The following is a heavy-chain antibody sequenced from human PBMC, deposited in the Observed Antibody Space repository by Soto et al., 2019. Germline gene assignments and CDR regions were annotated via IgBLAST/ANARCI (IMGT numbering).Heavy chain of an antibody. CDR2: ISAHNGNT. D-gene: IGHD1-1*01. V-gene: IGHV1-18*01. CDR3: ARGRYGDY. J-gene: IGHJ4*02. Sequence: QVPLVQSGAEVKKPGASVKVSCKGSGYIFTTYGLTWVRQAPGQGLEWMGWISAHNGNTNYAQKLQGRVTVTRDTSTSTAYMELRNLRSDDTAVYYCARGRYGDYWGQGALVTVPS. CDR1: GYIFTTYG.